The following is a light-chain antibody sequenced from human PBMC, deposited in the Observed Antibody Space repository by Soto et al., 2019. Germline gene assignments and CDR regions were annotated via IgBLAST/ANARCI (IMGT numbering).Light chain of an antibody. J-gene: IGLJ2*01. Sequence: SYELTQPPSVSVAPGQTARITCGGNNIGSKSVHWYQQKPGQAPVPVVYDDNDRPSGIPERFSGSNSGNTATLTISRVEAGDEADYYCQVWDSSSDHVVFGGGTKVTVL. CDR2: DDN. V-gene: IGLV3-21*02. CDR3: QVWDSSSDHVV. CDR1: NIGSKS.